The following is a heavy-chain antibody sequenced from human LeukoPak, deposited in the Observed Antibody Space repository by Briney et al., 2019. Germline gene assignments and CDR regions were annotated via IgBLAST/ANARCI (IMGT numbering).Heavy chain of an antibody. CDR1: GGPISSSNW. CDR2: IYHSGST. D-gene: IGHD3-22*01. V-gene: IGHV4-4*02. Sequence: SETLSLTCAVSGGPISSSNWWSWVRQPPGKGLEWIGEIYHSGSTNYNPSLNSRVTMSVDKSKSQFSLKLSSVTAADTAVYYCARQHSGYPYLDYWGQGTLVTVSS. CDR3: ARQHSGYPYLDY. J-gene: IGHJ4*02.